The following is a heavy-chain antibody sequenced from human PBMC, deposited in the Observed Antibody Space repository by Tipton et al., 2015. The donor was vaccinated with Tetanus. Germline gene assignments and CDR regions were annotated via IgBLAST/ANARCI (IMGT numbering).Heavy chain of an antibody. CDR1: GGSISTYH. CDR3: ARGSRYYFDS. V-gene: IGHV4-59*01. Sequence: TLSLTCTVSGGSISTYHWNWIRQSPGKGLEWIGYIDYFGSTKYNPSLKSRVAMSVDTSKNQLSLRLNSVTSADTAVYYCARGSRYYFDSWGQGTLVTVSS. J-gene: IGHJ4*02. CDR2: IDYFGST.